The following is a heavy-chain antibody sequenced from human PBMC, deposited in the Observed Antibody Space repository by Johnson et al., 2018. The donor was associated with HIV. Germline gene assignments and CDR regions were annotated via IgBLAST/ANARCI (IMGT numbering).Heavy chain of an antibody. CDR2: IWFDGSNK. J-gene: IGHJ3*02. CDR3: ARDNVAVAGGASDS. D-gene: IGHD6-19*01. V-gene: IGHV3-33*01. CDR1: GFTFSNYG. Sequence: QVQLVESGGGVVQPGRSLRLSCAASGFTFSNYGMHWVRQAPGKGLEWVAVIWFDGSNKYYADSVKGRFTISRDNSKNTLYLQMNSLRAEYTAVYYCARDNVAVAGGASDSWGQGTMVIVSS.